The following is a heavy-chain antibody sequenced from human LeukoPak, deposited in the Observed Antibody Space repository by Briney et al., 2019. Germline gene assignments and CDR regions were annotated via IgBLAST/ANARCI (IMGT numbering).Heavy chain of an antibody. CDR3: ARSPVYYGDYPSTYAFDI. V-gene: IGHV3-30*02. CDR2: IRYDGSNK. Sequence: PGGSLRLSCAASGFTFSSYGMHWVRQAPGKGLEWVAFIRYDGSNKYYADSVKGRFTISRDNSKNTLSLQMNSLRAEDSAVYYCARSPVYYGDYPSTYAFDIWGQGTMVIVSS. CDR1: GFTFSSYG. J-gene: IGHJ3*02. D-gene: IGHD4-17*01.